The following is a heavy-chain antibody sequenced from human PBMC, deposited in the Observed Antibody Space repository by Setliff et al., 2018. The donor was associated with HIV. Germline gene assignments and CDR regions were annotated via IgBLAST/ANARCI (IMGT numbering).Heavy chain of an antibody. Sequence: GGSLRLSCAASGFTFNTYSMNWVRQAPGKGLEWFSYISSGSRTIYYADSVKGRFAISRESAKNSLYLQMSNLRPEDTGVYYCLRGSIQVPGLDHMDVCGKGTTVTV. CDR2: ISSGSRTI. CDR3: LRGSIQVPGLDHMDV. J-gene: IGHJ6*03. V-gene: IGHV3-48*01. D-gene: IGHD5-18*01. CDR1: GFTFNTYS.